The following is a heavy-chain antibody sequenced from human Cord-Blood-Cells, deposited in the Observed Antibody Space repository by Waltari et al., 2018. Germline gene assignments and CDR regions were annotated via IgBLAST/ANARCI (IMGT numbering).Heavy chain of an antibody. CDR3: ARDSGDYVWGSYRYFDY. V-gene: IGHV3-21*01. Sequence: EVQLVESGGGLVKPGGSLRLYCAASGFTFSSYSMNWARQAPGKGLEWVSSISSSSSYIYYADSVKGRFTITRDNAKNSLYLQMNSLRAEDTAVYYCARDSGDYVWGSYRYFDYWGQGTLVTVSS. CDR2: ISSSSSYI. CDR1: GFTFSSYS. J-gene: IGHJ4*02. D-gene: IGHD3-16*02.